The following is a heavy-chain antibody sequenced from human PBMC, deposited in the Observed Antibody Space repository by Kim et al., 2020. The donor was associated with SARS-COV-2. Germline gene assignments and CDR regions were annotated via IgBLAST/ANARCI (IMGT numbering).Heavy chain of an antibody. Sequence: GGSLRLSCAASGFTFSSYAMSWVRQAPGKGLECVSGIGGGGGGTFYADSVKGRFTISRDNSKNTMYLQMNSLRAEDTAVYYCAIALGVGPAADWWGRGTLVTVSS. CDR2: IGGGGGGT. D-gene: IGHD1-26*01. CDR3: AIALGVGPAADW. CDR1: GFTFSSYA. J-gene: IGHJ4*02. V-gene: IGHV3-23*01.